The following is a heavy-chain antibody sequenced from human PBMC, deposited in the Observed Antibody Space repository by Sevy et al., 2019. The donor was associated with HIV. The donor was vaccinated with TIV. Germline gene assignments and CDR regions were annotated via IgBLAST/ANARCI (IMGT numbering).Heavy chain of an antibody. V-gene: IGHV3-23*01. CDR3: AGSYSSSSQRGYYYYGMDV. J-gene: IGHJ6*02. CDR1: GFTFSSYA. D-gene: IGHD6-6*01. CDR2: ISGSGGST. Sequence: GGSLRLSCAASGFTFSSYAMSWVRQAPGKGLEWVSAISGSGGSTYYADSVKGRFTISRDNSKNTLYLQMNSLRAEDTAVYYCAGSYSSSSQRGYYYYGMDVWGQGTTVTVSS.